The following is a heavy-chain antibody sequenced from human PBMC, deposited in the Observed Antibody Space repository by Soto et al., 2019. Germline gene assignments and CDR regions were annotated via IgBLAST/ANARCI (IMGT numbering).Heavy chain of an antibody. V-gene: IGHV4-39*01. CDR2: IYYSGSN. J-gene: IGHJ4*02. D-gene: IGHD2-2*01. Sequence: SETLSLTCTVSGGSISSSSYYWGWIRQPPGKGLERIGSIYYSGSNFYSPSLRRRVTISVDTSKNQFSLRVSSVTGADKGVYIFARQYPSATDYWRPETLVTVFS. CDR1: GGSISSSSYY. CDR3: ARQYPSATDY.